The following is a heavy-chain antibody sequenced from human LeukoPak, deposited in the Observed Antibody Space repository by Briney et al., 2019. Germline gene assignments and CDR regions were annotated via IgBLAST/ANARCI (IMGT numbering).Heavy chain of an antibody. Sequence: ASVKVSCKASGYTFTSYGISWVRQAPGQGLEWMGWVSAYNGNTNYAQKLQGRVTMTTDTSTSTAYMELRSLRSDDTAVYYCARVTTKYSSGWYRPSFGSQGDYYYYYMDVWGKGTTVTVSS. CDR3: ARVTTKYSSGWYRPSFGSQGDYYYYYMDV. CDR1: GYTFTSYG. V-gene: IGHV1-18*01. CDR2: VSAYNGNT. D-gene: IGHD6-19*01. J-gene: IGHJ6*03.